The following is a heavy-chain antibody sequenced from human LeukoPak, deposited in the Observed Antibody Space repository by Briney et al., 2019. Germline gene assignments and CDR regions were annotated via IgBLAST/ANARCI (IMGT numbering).Heavy chain of an antibody. CDR3: AAHCSSTSCYRSPNMDV. CDR1: GGSISSFY. D-gene: IGHD2-2*01. J-gene: IGHJ6*03. CDR2: IDYSGNT. V-gene: IGHV4-59*08. Sequence: PSETLSLTCTVSGGSISSFYYNWIRQPPGKGLEWIGFIDYSGNTNYNPSLKSRVTISVDTSKNQFSLKLSSVTAADTAVYYCAAHCSSTSCYRSPNMDVWGKGTTVTVSS.